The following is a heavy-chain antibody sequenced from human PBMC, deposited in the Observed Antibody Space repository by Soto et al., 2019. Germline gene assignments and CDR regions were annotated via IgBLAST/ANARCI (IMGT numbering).Heavy chain of an antibody. CDR2: IKQDGSEK. CDR3: SVYGSYYGKFDY. J-gene: IGHJ4*02. Sequence: GGSLRLSCAASGFTFSSYWMSWVRQAPGKGLEWVANIKQDGSEKYYVDSVKGRFTISRDNAKKSLYLKMKRLREEDTDVYYCSVYGSYYGKFDYWGQGT. CDR1: GFTFSSYW. V-gene: IGHV3-7*03. D-gene: IGHD1-26*01.